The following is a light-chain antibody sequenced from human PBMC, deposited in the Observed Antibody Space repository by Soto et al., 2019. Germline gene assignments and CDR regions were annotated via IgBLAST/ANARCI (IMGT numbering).Light chain of an antibody. CDR2: TNN. CDR1: TSDIGTNA. J-gene: IGLJ1*01. CDR3: ATWHDSFYV. V-gene: IGLV1-44*01. Sequence: QSVLTQPPSASGTPGQRVTVSCSGSTSDIGTNAVNWFQHLPGTAPRLLIYTNNQRPSGVPDRFSGSKSGTSASLAISGLQSGDEATYYCATWHDSFYVFGTGTKVTVL.